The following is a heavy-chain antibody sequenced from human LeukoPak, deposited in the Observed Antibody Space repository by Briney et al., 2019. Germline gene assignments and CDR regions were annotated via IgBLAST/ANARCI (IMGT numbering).Heavy chain of an antibody. J-gene: IGHJ1*01. CDR1: GFTFSSYA. CDR3: AKDLYGDYPSHRFQH. V-gene: IGHV3-23*01. CDR2: ISGSGGST. D-gene: IGHD4-17*01. Sequence: GGSLRLSCAASGFTFSSYAMSWVRQATGKGLEWVSAISGSGGSTYYADSVKGRFTISRDNSKNTLYLQMNSLRAEDTAVYYCAKDLYGDYPSHRFQHWGQGTLFTVSS.